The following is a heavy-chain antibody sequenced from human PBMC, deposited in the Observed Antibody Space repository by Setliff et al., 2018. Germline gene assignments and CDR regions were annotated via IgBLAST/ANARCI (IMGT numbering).Heavy chain of an antibody. J-gene: IGHJ4*02. D-gene: IGHD3-22*01. Sequence: SETLSLTCTVSGGSVSSGSYYWSWIRQPPGKGLEWIGYIYYSGSTNYNPSLKSRVTISVDTSKNQFSLKLSSATAADTAVYYCARADSSGYYPYFDYWGQGTLVTVSS. CDR3: ARADSSGYYPYFDY. CDR1: GGSVSSGSYY. CDR2: IYYSGST. V-gene: IGHV4-61*01.